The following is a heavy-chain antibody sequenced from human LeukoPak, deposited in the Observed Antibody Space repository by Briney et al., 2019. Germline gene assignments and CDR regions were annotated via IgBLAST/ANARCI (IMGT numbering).Heavy chain of an antibody. V-gene: IGHV4-4*07. J-gene: IGHJ6*02. CDR3: ARDKDYYDSSGYYVYYGMDV. CDR1: GGSISSYY. Sequence: SETLSLTCTVYGGSISSYYWSWIRQPAGKGLEWIGRIYTSGSTNYNPSLKSRVTMSVDTSKNQFSLKLSSVTAADTAVYYCARDKDYYDSSGYYVYYGMDVWGQGTTVTVSS. CDR2: IYTSGST. D-gene: IGHD3-22*01.